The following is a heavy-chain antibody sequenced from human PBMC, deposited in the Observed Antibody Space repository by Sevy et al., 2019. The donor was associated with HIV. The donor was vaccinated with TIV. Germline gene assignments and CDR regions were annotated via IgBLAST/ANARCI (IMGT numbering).Heavy chain of an antibody. V-gene: IGHV4-4*02. J-gene: IGHJ4*02. D-gene: IGHD3-22*01. CDR3: ASLHGEYSDSDAISMFFFDY. CDR1: GGSISSDNF. CDR2: IYHSGST. Sequence: SETLSLTCAVSGGSISSDNFWSWVRQPPGKGLEWIGDIYHSGSTNYSPSLGSRVTMSVDKSKNQFSLRLTSVTVADTAVYFCASLHGEYSDSDAISMFFFDYCGQGALVTVSS.